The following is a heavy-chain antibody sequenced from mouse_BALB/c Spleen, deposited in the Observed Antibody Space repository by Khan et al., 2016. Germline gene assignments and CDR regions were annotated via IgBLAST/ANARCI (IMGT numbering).Heavy chain of an antibody. Sequence: QVQLQQSGAELARPGASVKLSCKASGYTFTSYWMQWVKQRPGQGLEWIGAIYTGDGDTRYTQKFKGKATLTADKSSSTAYMRLSSLASEDSACYYCARGIGIHYYCSSYFNYWGQGTTLTVSS. CDR2: IYTGDGDT. V-gene: IGHV1-87*01. J-gene: IGHJ2*01. CDR1: GYTFTSYW. CDR3: ARGIGIHYYCSSYFNY. D-gene: IGHD1-1*01.